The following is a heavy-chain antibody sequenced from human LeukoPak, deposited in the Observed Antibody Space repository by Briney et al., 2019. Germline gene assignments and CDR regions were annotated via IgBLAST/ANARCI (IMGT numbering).Heavy chain of an antibody. V-gene: IGHV4-59*12. CDR2: IYYSGST. J-gene: IGHJ4*02. CDR1: GGSISTYY. Sequence: SETLSLTCTVSGGSISTYYWNWIRQPPGKGPEWIGYIYYSGSTNYNPSLKSRVTISVDTSKNQFSLNLTSVTAAVTAVYYCARGGASSRYFDYWGQGTLVTVSS. D-gene: IGHD1-26*01. CDR3: ARGGASSRYFDY.